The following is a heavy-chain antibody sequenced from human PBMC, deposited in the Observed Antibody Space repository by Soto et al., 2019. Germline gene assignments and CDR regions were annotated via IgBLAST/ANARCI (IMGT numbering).Heavy chain of an antibody. CDR1: GGSFSGYY. Sequence: SETLSLTCAVYGGSFSGYYWSWIRQPPGKGLEWIGEINHSGSTNYNPSLKSRVTISIDTSKNQFALKLSSVTAADTAVYYWARRGVPLVRDIVVVVAANPSVTYYFDYWGQGTLVTVSS. CDR2: INHSGST. CDR3: ARRGVPLVRDIVVVVAANPSVTYYFDY. V-gene: IGHV4-34*01. J-gene: IGHJ4*02. D-gene: IGHD2-15*01.